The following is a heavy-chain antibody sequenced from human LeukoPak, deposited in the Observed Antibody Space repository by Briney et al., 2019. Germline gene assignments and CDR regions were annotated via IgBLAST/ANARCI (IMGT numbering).Heavy chain of an antibody. D-gene: IGHD3-3*01. CDR3: ARDHSRSGYYDY. J-gene: IGHJ4*02. CDR1: GGSIIGDY. Sequence: SETLSLTCTVSGGSIIGDYWGWIRQHPGRGLEWIGYTSDSGSTNYNPSLRSRVTMSLDTSKNQFSLNLNSVTTADTAVYYCARDHSRSGYYDYWGQGTLVTVSS. V-gene: IGHV4-59*01. CDR2: TSDSGST.